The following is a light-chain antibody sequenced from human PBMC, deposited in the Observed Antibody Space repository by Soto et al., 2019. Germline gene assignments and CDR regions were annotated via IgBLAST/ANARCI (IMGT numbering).Light chain of an antibody. CDR2: EVS. CDR1: SSDVGGYDY. CDR3: SSYTNSSTV. J-gene: IGLJ3*02. Sequence: QSALTQPPSASGSPGQSVTISCTGTSSDVGGYDYVSWYQQHPGKAPKLMIYEVSNRPSGVSNRFSGSKSGNTASLTISGLQAEDEAEYYCSSYTNSSTVFGGGTKLTVL. V-gene: IGLV2-14*01.